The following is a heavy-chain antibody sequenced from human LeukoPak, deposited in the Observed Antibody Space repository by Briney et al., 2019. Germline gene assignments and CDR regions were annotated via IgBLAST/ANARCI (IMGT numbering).Heavy chain of an antibody. CDR1: GGSISNYY. CDR3: ARARDSSGYSDY. D-gene: IGHD3-22*01. Sequence: SETLSLTCTVSGGSISNYYWTWIRQPPGKGLEWIGYIYYSGSTNYNPSLKSRVTISVDTSKNQFSLKLSSVTAADTAVYYCARARDSSGYSDYWGQGTLVTVSS. CDR2: IYYSGST. J-gene: IGHJ4*02. V-gene: IGHV4-59*08.